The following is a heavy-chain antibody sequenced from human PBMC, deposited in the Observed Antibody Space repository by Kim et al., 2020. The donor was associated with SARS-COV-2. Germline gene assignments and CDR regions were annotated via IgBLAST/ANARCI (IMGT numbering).Heavy chain of an antibody. CDR1: GYTFTRYD. CDR2: MNPNSGNK. CDR3: ARGGRWFGSGSYYIDY. D-gene: IGHD3-10*01. J-gene: IGHJ4*02. V-gene: IGHV1-8*01. Sequence: ASVKVSCKASGYTFTRYDINWVRQATGQGLEWMGWMNPNSGNKGYAQKFQGRVTMTRNTSISTAYMELSSLRSEDTAVYYCARGGRWFGSGSYYIDYWGQGTLVTVSS.